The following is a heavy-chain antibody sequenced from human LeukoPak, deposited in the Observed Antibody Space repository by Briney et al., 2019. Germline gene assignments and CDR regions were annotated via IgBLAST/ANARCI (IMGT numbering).Heavy chain of an antibody. CDR2: INQDGSEK. CDR3: ARDGFVGAADY. Sequence: RAGGSLRLSCAASEFTFSGYWMNWVRQAPGKGPEWVANINQDGSEKNYVDSVKGRFTISRDNAKNSLFLQMNSLRVEDTAVFYCARDGFVGAADYWGQGTLVTVSS. CDR1: EFTFSGYW. V-gene: IGHV3-7*01. J-gene: IGHJ4*02. D-gene: IGHD6-13*01.